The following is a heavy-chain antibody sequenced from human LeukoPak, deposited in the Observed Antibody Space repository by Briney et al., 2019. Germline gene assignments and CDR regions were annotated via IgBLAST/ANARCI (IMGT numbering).Heavy chain of an antibody. D-gene: IGHD3-3*01. CDR3: ARGLTYYDFWSGHHPGSYYMDV. J-gene: IGHJ6*03. CDR2: MFSNGNT. CDR1: GGSINRSTYY. V-gene: IGHV4-39*01. Sequence: SETLSLTCTVSGGSINRSTYYWGWLRLAPGKGLEWIGSMFSNGNTYYNPSLKSRVAISLDRSKNEFSLKLSSVTAADTAVYYCARGLTYYDFWSGHHPGSYYMDVWGKGTTVTVSS.